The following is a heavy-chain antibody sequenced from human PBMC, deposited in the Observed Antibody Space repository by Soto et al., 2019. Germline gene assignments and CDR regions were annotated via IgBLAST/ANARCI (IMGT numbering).Heavy chain of an antibody. Sequence: TSETLSLTCTVSGGSISSYYWSWIRQPPGKGLEWIGYIYYSGSTNYNPSLKSRVTISVDTSKNQFSLKLSSVTAADTAVYYCARFTQWDYYYYGMDVWGQGTTVTVSS. D-gene: IGHD2-8*01. CDR2: IYYSGST. V-gene: IGHV4-59*01. CDR1: GGSISSYY. J-gene: IGHJ6*02. CDR3: ARFTQWDYYYYGMDV.